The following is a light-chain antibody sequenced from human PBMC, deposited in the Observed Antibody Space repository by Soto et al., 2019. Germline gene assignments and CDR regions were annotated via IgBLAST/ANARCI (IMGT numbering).Light chain of an antibody. CDR2: DAS. CDR3: QQYENYWT. V-gene: IGKV1-5*01. CDR1: QPISSW. J-gene: IGKJ1*01. Sequence: DIQLTQSPPTLSASVGDIVTITFRASQPISSWLAWYHQKPGKAPNLLIFDASNLESGVPSRFSGSGSGTEFTLTISSLQPEDFGIYYCQQYENYWTFGQGTKVDIK.